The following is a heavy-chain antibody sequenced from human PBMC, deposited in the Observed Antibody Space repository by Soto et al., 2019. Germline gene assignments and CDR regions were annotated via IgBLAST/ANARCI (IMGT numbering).Heavy chain of an antibody. CDR2: ISSSSSYI. CDR1: GFTFSTYS. Sequence: PGGSLRLSCAASGFTFSTYSMNWVRQAPGKGLEWVSSISSSSSYIYYADSVKGRFTISRDNAKNSLYLQMNSLRAEDTAVYYCARYDSSGYYWPYYYYYGMDVWGQGTTVTVSS. D-gene: IGHD3-22*01. J-gene: IGHJ6*02. CDR3: ARYDSSGYYWPYYYYYGMDV. V-gene: IGHV3-21*01.